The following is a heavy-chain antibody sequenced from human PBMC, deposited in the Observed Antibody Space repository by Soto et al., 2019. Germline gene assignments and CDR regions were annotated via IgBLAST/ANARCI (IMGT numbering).Heavy chain of an antibody. Sequence: SETLCLTCTVAGGSSIGGGYYWSWIRQHPGKGLEWIGYIYYSGSTYYNPSLKSRVTISVDTSKDQFSLKLSSVTAADTAVYYCARQRGIGCSSPSCYYYYGMDVWGQGPTVTVSS. V-gene: IGHV4-31*03. CDR2: IYYSGST. CDR1: GGSSIGGGYY. D-gene: IGHD2-2*01. CDR3: ARQRGIGCSSPSCYYYYGMDV. J-gene: IGHJ6*02.